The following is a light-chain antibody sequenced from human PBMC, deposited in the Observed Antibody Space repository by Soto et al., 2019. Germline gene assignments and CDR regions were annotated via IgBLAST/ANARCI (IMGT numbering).Light chain of an antibody. Sequence: EIVMTQSPATLSVSPGERATLSCRASQSVSSNLAWYQQKPGQAPRLLIYGASTSATGIPARFSGSGSGTEFTLTISSLQSEDFAVYYCQQYNNWPPAGTFGQGTKVEIK. CDR2: GAS. CDR3: QQYNNWPPAGT. CDR1: QSVSSN. J-gene: IGKJ1*01. V-gene: IGKV3-15*01.